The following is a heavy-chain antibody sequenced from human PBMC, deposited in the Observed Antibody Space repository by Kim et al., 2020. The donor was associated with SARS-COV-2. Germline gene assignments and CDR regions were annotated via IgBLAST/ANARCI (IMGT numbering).Heavy chain of an antibody. CDR3: ARGKGYYYGSGSYYNGPFD. J-gene: IGHJ5*01. D-gene: IGHD3-10*01. V-gene: IGHV1-69*04. CDR2: IIPILGIA. CDR1: GGTFSSYA. Sequence: SVKVSCKASGGTFSSYAISWVRQAPGQGLEWMGRIIPILGIANYAQKFQGRVTITADKSTSTAYMELSSLRSEDTAVYYCARGKGYYYGSGSYYNGPFD.